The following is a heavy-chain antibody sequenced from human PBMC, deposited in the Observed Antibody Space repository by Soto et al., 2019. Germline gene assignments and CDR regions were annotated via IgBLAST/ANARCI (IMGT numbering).Heavy chain of an antibody. V-gene: IGHV3-33*01. D-gene: IGHD3-16*02. CDR3: ARDRDYDYVWGSYRHYGMDV. J-gene: IGHJ6*02. CDR2: IWYDGSNK. Sequence: GGSLRLSCAASGFTFSSYGMHWVRQAPGKGLEWVAVIWYDGSNKYYADSVKGRFTISRDNSKNTLYLQMNSLRAEDTAVYYCARDRDYDYVWGSYRHYGMDVWGQGTTVTVSS. CDR1: GFTFSSYG.